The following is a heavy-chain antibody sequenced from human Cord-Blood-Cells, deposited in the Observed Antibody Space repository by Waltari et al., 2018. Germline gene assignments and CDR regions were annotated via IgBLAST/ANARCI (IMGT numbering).Heavy chain of an antibody. V-gene: IGHV4-34*01. J-gene: IGHJ5*02. D-gene: IGHD4-17*01. CDR1: GGSFSGYY. CDR2: INHSGST. CDR3: ARGVRGLITAYNWFDP. Sequence: QVQLQQWGAGLLKPSETLSLTCAVYGGSFSGYYWSWIRQPPGKGLEWIGEINHSGSTNYNPSLKSRVTISVDTSKNQFSLKLSSVTAADTAVYYCARGVRGLITAYNWFDPWGQGTLVTVSS.